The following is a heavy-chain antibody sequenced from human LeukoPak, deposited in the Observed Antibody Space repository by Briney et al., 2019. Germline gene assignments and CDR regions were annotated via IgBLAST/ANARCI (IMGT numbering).Heavy chain of an antibody. CDR2: ISETSSFM. Sequence: GGSLRLSCAASGFTFSSYSMNWVRQAPGKGLEWISYISETSSFMYYADSVKGRFTISRDNSKNTLYLQMNSLRAEDTAVYYCARRAGAYSHPYDYWGQGTLVTVSS. J-gene: IGHJ4*02. V-gene: IGHV3-48*01. CDR3: ARRAGAYSHPYDY. CDR1: GFTFSSYS. D-gene: IGHD4/OR15-4a*01.